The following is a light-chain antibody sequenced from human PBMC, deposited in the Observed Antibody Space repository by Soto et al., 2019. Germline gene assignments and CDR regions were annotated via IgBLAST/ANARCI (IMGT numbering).Light chain of an antibody. J-gene: IGKJ2*01. CDR2: DAS. CDR3: HQFDAYPYT. Sequence: DIQMTQSPSTLSASVGDRVTITCRASQTIGVYLAWLQQKPGKAPELLIYDASTLQDGVPSRFNGNGSGTDFTLTINSLQPEDFAIYYCHQFDAYPYTFGQGTQLEFK. V-gene: IGKV1-5*01. CDR1: QTIGVY.